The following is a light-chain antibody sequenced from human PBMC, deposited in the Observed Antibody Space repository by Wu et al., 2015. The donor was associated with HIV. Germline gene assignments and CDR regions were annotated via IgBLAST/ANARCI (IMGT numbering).Light chain of an antibody. V-gene: IGKV1-5*03. CDR3: QEYNNYSET. CDR1: QSIGRW. J-gene: IGKJ1*01. Sequence: DIQMTQSPSTLSASVGDRVTITCRASQSIGRWLAWYQQKPGKAPKLLIYKASSLESGVPSRFSGSGSGTEFTLTIYSLQPDDFATYYCQEYNNYSETFGQGTKVEIK. CDR2: KAS.